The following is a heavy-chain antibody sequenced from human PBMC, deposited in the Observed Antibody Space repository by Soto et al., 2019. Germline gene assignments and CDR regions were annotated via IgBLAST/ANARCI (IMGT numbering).Heavy chain of an antibody. Sequence: SETLSLTCTVSGAYVSSGTYYWSWIRQTPGKGLEWIGDIYFSGSTKYNPSLQSRVTISVDTSNNQFSLKLSSVTAADTAVYFCSRGPPRVHWFDPWGQGTLVTVSS. CDR1: GAYVSSGTYY. J-gene: IGHJ5*02. V-gene: IGHV4-61*01. CDR3: SRGPPRVHWFDP. CDR2: IYFSGST.